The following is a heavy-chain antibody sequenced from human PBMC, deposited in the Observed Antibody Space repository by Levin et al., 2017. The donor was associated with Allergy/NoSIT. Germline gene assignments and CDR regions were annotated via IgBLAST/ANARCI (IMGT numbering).Heavy chain of an antibody. Sequence: LSLTCAASGFTFSDYYMSWIRQAPGKGLEWVSYISGSSSNTKYADSVKGRFTISRDNAKNSLYLQMNSLRAEDTAIYYCARDLSRVFVVPAASDDDFDIWGQGTMVTVSS. D-gene: IGHD2-2*01. CDR1: GFTFSDYY. CDR2: ISGSSSNT. CDR3: ARDLSRVFVVPAASDDDFDI. J-gene: IGHJ3*02. V-gene: IGHV3-11*05.